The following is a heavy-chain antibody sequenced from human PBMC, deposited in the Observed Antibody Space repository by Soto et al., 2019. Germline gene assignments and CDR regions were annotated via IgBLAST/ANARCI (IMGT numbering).Heavy chain of an antibody. CDR3: ASRHCSGGSCYNPAFDS. Sequence: SETLSLTCTVSGAALSSIRYYCRWIRQPPGKGLEWVGSIFFTGNIYYNPSLKSRVTISVDTSTNQFSLMVNSVTAADTAVYYCASRHCSGGSCYNPAFDSWGQGALVTVSS. V-gene: IGHV4-39*01. J-gene: IGHJ4*02. CDR1: GAALSSIRYY. CDR2: IFFTGNI. D-gene: IGHD2-15*01.